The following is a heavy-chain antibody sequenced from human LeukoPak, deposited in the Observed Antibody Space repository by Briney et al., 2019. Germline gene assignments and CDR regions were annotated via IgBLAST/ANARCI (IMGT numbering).Heavy chain of an antibody. CDR2: INHSGST. Sequence: PSETLSLTCAVYGGSFSGYYWSWIRQPPGKGLEWIGEINHSGSTNYNPSLKSRVTISVDASKNQFSLKLSSVTAADTAVYYCAREGYSSSWYRNPVDYWGQGTLVTVSS. J-gene: IGHJ4*02. D-gene: IGHD6-13*01. V-gene: IGHV4-34*01. CDR3: AREGYSSSWYRNPVDY. CDR1: GGSFSGYY.